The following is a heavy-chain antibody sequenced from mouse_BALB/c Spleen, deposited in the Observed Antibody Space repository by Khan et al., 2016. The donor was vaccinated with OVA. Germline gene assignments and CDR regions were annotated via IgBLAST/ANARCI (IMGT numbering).Heavy chain of an antibody. Sequence: QVRLQQSGAELAKPAASVKMSCKASGYTFTTYWMHWVKQRPGQGLEWIGYINPTSGYTDYNEKFKDRATLSADKSSSTAYMQLSSLTSEDSAVYYCTRDRIDYWGQGTTLTVSS. CDR2: INPTSGYT. V-gene: IGHV1-7*01. CDR3: TRDRIDY. CDR1: GYTFTTYW. J-gene: IGHJ2*01.